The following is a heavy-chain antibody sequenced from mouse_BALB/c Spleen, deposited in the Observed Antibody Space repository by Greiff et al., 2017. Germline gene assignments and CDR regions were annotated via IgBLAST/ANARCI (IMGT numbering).Heavy chain of an antibody. CDR1: GFSLTSYG. D-gene: IGHD4-1*02. J-gene: IGHJ3*01. V-gene: IGHV2-9*02. CDR2: IWAGGST. CDR3: ASQLGRAWFAY. Sequence: VQLKESGPGLVAPPQSLSITCTVSGFSLTSYGVHWVRQPPGKGLEWLGVIWAGGSTNYNSALMSRLSISKDNSKSQVFLKMNSLQTDDTAMYYCASQLGRAWFAYWGQGTLVTVSA.